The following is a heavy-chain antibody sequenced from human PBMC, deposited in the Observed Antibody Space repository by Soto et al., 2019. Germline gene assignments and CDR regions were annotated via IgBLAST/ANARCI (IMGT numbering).Heavy chain of an antibody. D-gene: IGHD6-25*01. J-gene: IGHJ4*02. CDR2: LYYSGSA. CDR3: AGSDGGGNGGKSFPF. CDR1: AASSGRSSYF. Sequence: SETLSLTCTVSAASSGRSSYFWGWIRQPPGKGLEWLGSLYYSGSAYYNPSLYSRVTISADTSKNLLSLKLRSVTAADTAVYYCAGSDGGGNGGKSFPFWGQGTLVTVSS. V-gene: IGHV4-39*01.